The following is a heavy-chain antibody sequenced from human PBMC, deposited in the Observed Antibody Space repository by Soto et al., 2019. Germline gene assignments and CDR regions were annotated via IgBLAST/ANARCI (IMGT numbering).Heavy chain of an antibody. CDR3: ARHGLRGSGSYYKAPLDRNVAEDWFDP. V-gene: IGHV5-10-1*01. CDR2: IDPSDSYT. Sequence: PGESLKISCKGSGYSFTSYWISWVRQMPGKGLEWMGRIDPSDSYTNYSPSFQGHVTISADKSISTAYLQWSSLKASDTAMYYCARHGLRGSGSYYKAPLDRNVAEDWFDPWGQGTLVTVSS. J-gene: IGHJ5*02. D-gene: IGHD3-10*01. CDR1: GYSFTSYW.